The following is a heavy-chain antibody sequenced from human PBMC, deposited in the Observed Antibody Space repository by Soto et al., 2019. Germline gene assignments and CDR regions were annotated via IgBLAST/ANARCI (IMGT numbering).Heavy chain of an antibody. D-gene: IGHD6-13*01. Sequence: PSETVPLTGTVSEGSISSDCWIWIRQPPGKGLEWIGYIYYSGSTNYNPSLKSRVTIPVDKPKNQFSLKLSSVTAADTAVYYFARRSSSWSPIDYYYYMDVWGKGTTVTVSS. CDR1: EGSISSDC. J-gene: IGHJ6*03. CDR2: IYYSGST. V-gene: IGHV4-59*08. CDR3: ARRSSSWSPIDYYYYMDV.